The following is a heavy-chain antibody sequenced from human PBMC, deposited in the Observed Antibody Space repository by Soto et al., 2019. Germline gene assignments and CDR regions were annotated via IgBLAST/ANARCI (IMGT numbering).Heavy chain of an antibody. J-gene: IGHJ4*02. Sequence: SETLSLTCTVSGGSISSYYWSWIRQPPGKGLEWIGYIYYSGSTNYNPSLKSRVTISVDTSKNQFSLKLSSVTAADTAVYYCARSQIWKDVAADHLDYPDQGSLVTVSA. CDR3: ARSQIWKDVAADHLDY. V-gene: IGHV4-59*01. CDR1: GGSISSYY. D-gene: IGHD1-1*01. CDR2: IYYSGST.